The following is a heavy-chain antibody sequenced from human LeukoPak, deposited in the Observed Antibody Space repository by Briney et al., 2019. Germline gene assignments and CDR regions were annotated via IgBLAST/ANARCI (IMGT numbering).Heavy chain of an antibody. J-gene: IGHJ4*02. CDR2: IYRVGTT. D-gene: IGHD3-16*01. V-gene: IGHV3-53*05. Sequence: SGGSLRLSCAASGFTFSDAWMYWVRQAPGKGLEFVSLIYRVGTTSYADSVKGRFTISRDNSKNTLYLQMNSLRVEDTAVYYCANSPTLGVWGQGTLVTVSS. CDR3: ANSPTLGV. CDR1: GFTFSDAW.